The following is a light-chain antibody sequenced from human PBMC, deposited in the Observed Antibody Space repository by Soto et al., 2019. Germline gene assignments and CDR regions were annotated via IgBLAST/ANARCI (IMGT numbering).Light chain of an antibody. V-gene: IGKV3-20*01. CDR1: QSVSSSY. J-gene: IGKJ4*01. CDR2: GAS. Sequence: EIVMTQSPATLSVSPWERATLSCRSIQSVSSSYLAWYQQKPGQAPRLLIYGASSRATGIPDRFSGSGSGTDFTLTISRLEPEDFAVYYCQQYGSSPPLTFGGGTKVDIK. CDR3: QQYGSSPPLT.